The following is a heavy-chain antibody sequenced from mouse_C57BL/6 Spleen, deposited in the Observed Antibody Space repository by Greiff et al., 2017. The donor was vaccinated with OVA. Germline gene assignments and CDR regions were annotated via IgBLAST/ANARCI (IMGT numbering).Heavy chain of an antibody. Sequence: QVQLQQSGAELVKPGASVKLSCKASGYTFTSYWMQWVKQRPGQGLEWIGEIDPSDSYTNYNQKFKGKATLTVDTSSSTAYMQLSSLTSEDSAVYYCARQGLLRPDWYFDVWGTGTTVTVSS. CDR1: GYTFTSYW. J-gene: IGHJ1*03. CDR2: IDPSDSYT. D-gene: IGHD1-2*01. V-gene: IGHV1-50*01. CDR3: ARQGLLRPDWYFDV.